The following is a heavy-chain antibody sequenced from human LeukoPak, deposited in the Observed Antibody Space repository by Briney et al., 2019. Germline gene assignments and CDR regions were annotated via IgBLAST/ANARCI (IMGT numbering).Heavy chain of an antibody. V-gene: IGHV4-61*01. CDR3: ARGGYYGSGNDFRFDP. CDR1: GVSISSSNSY. CDR2: IHYTGST. Sequence: SETLSLTCTVSGVSISSSNSYWSWIRQPPGKGLECIGYIHYTGSTNYNPSLKSRVTISVDTSKSQLSLKLSSVTAADTAIYYCARGGYYGSGNDFRFDPWGQGTLVTVSS. J-gene: IGHJ5*02. D-gene: IGHD3-10*01.